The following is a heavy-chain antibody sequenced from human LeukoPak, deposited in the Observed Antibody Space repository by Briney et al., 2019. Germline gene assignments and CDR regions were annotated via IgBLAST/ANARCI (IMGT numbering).Heavy chain of an antibody. CDR1: GFTFSSYA. CDR2: ISYDGSNK. D-gene: IGHD1-26*01. J-gene: IGHJ4*02. V-gene: IGHV3-30-3*01. CDR3: ARDSGSYSFNY. Sequence: GGSLRLSCAAPGFTFSSYAMHWVRQAPGKGLEWVAVISYDGSNKYYADSVKGRFTISRDNSKNTLYLQMNSLRAEDTAVYYCARDSGSYSFNYWGQGTLVTVSS.